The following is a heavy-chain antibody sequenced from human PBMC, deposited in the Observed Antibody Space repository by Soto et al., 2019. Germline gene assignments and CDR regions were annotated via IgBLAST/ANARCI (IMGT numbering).Heavy chain of an antibody. CDR1: GYTFTSYD. J-gene: IGHJ6*02. CDR3: ARGRVPAALKRSRARREMYV. V-gene: IGHV1-8*01. CDR2: MNPNSGNT. Sequence: GASVKVSCKASGYTFTSYDINWVRQATGQGLEWMGWMNPNSGNTGYAQKFQGRVTMTRNTSISTAYMELSSLRSEDTAVYYCARGRVPAALKRSRARREMYVWGQGTTVPASS. D-gene: IGHD2-2*01.